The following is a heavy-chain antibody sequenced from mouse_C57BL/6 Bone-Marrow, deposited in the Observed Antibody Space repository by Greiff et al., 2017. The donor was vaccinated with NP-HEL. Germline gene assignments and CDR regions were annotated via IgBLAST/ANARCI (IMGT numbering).Heavy chain of an antibody. J-gene: IGHJ4*01. D-gene: IGHD2-12*01. CDR2: INPSSGYT. CDR3: AKRYDGAYYYAMDY. Sequence: QVQLQQSGAELARPGASVKMSCKASGYTFTSYTMHWVKQRPGQGLEWIGYINPSSGYTKYNQKFKDKATLTADKSSSTAYMQLSSLTSEDSAVYYCAKRYDGAYYYAMDYWGRGTSVTVSS. CDR1: GYTFTSYT. V-gene: IGHV1-4*01.